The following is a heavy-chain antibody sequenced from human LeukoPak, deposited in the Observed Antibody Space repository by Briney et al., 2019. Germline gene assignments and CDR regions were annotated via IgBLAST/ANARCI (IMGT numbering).Heavy chain of an antibody. CDR3: AKAPVTSCRGAYCYPFDS. CDR1: GFTFSSCA. J-gene: IGHJ4*02. CDR2: ISASGGHT. D-gene: IGHD2-21*01. Sequence: GGSLRLSCAASGFTFSSCAMSWVRQAPGKGLEWVSGISASGGHTFYADSVKGRFSISRDNSKNTLYLQMNSLRAEDAAVYFCAKAPVTSCRGAYCYPFDSWGQGTLVTVSS. V-gene: IGHV3-23*01.